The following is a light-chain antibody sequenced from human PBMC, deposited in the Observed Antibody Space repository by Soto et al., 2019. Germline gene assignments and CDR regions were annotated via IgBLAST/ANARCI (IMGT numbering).Light chain of an antibody. Sequence: EIVLTQSPATLSLYPGERATLSCRASQSVSSYLAWYQQKPGQAPRLLIYDASNRATGIPARFSGSGSGTDFTLTISSLEPEDFAVYYCQQRSNPFTFGPGTKVDIK. J-gene: IGKJ3*01. CDR3: QQRSNPFT. CDR2: DAS. CDR1: QSVSSY. V-gene: IGKV3-11*01.